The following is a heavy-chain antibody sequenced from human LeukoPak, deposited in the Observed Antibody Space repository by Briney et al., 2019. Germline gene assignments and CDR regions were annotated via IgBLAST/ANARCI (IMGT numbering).Heavy chain of an antibody. J-gene: IGHJ4*02. D-gene: IGHD1-26*01. CDR2: IYPGDSDT. CDR1: GYSFTSYW. CDR3: ARHVPHGSFFYFDL. V-gene: IGHV5-51*01. Sequence: GESLQISCKGSGYSFTSYWIGWVRQMPGKGLEWMGIIYPGDSDTTYRPSFQGQVTISADRSISTAYLQWSSLKASDSAMYCCARHVPHGSFFYFDLWGQGTLVTVSS.